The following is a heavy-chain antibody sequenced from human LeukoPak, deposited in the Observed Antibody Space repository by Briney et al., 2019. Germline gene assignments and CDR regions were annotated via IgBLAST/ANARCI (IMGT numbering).Heavy chain of an antibody. Sequence: GGSLRLSREASGFTFAMHWVRQPPGKGLEWVSRISWDGDSTIYADSVKGRFTISRDNAKNSLYLQMNSLRAEDTAVYYCAELGITMIGGVWGKGTTVTISS. J-gene: IGHJ6*04. V-gene: IGHV3-43*01. CDR2: ISWDGDST. CDR1: GFTFA. CDR3: AELGITMIGGV. D-gene: IGHD3-10*02.